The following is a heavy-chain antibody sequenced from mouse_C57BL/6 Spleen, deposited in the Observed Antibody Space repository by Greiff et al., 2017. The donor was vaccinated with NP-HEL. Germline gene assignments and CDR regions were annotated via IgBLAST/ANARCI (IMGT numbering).Heavy chain of an antibody. V-gene: IGHV5-6*02. CDR3: ARQTTVADFDV. CDR1: GFTFSSYG. J-gene: IGHJ1*03. D-gene: IGHD1-1*01. CDR2: ISSGGSYT. Sequence: DVMLVESGGDLVKPGGSLKLSCAASGFTFSSYGMSWVRQTPDKRLEWVATISSGGSYTYYPDSVKGRFTISRDNAKNTLYLQMSSLKSEDTAMYYCARQTTVADFDVWGTGTTVTVSS.